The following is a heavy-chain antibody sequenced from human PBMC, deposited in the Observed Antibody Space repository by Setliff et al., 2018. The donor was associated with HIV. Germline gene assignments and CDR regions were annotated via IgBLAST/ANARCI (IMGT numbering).Heavy chain of an antibody. J-gene: IGHJ4*02. CDR3: ARDATRGGDFDF. Sequence: PGGSLRLSCAGSGFTFSNYSMNWVRQLPGKGLEWVANIKRDGSQKYYADSVKGRFTISRDNAENLVYLEMNSLKVEDTAVYYCARDATRGGDFDFWGQGTLVTVSS. D-gene: IGHD1-26*01. CDR2: IKRDGSQK. CDR1: GFTFSNYS. V-gene: IGHV3-7*01.